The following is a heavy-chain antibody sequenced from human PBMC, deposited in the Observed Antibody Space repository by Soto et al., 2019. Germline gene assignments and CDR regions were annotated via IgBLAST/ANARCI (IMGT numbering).Heavy chain of an antibody. CDR1: GYTFSDFY. CDR2: INPNRDIS. Sequence: QEQLVQSGAEVKKPGASVKVSCKASGYTFSDFYIHWVRQAPGQGLEWMGWINPNRDISKYAQKFQGRVTMTRDTSISTAYMELRSLKSDDTAVYYCARGNSDCGSTRCYRPELDYWGQGTLVTVSS. D-gene: IGHD2-2*01. V-gene: IGHV1-2*02. J-gene: IGHJ4*02. CDR3: ARGNSDCGSTRCYRPELDY.